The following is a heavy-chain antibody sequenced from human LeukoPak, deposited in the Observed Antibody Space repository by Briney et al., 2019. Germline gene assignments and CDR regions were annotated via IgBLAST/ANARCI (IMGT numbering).Heavy chain of an antibody. Sequence: GGSLRLSCAASGFTFSSYWMSWVRPAPGKGLEWVANIKKDGSEKYYVDSVKGRFTISRDNAKNSLYLQMNSLRAEDTAVYYCARVRITMIVVVNYFDYWGQGTLVTVSS. CDR2: IKKDGSEK. J-gene: IGHJ4*02. CDR1: GFTFSSYW. V-gene: IGHV3-7*01. D-gene: IGHD3-22*01. CDR3: ARVRITMIVVVNYFDY.